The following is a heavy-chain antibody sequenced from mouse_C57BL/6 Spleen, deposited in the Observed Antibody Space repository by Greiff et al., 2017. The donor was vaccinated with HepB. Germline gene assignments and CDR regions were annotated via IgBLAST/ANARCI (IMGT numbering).Heavy chain of an antibody. Sequence: EVMLVESGGGLVKPGGSLKLSCAASGFTFSSYAMSWVRQTPEKRLEWVATISDGGSYTYYPDNVKGRFTISRDNAKNNLYLQMSHLKSEDTAMYYCAREATMVTPFDYWGQGTTLTVSS. D-gene: IGHD2-2*01. CDR3: AREATMVTPFDY. V-gene: IGHV5-4*01. CDR1: GFTFSSYA. J-gene: IGHJ2*01. CDR2: ISDGGSYT.